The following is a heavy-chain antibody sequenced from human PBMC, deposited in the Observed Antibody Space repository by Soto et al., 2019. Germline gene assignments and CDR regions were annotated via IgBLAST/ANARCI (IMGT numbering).Heavy chain of an antibody. CDR1: GDSVSSNSAA. CDR2: TYYRSKWYS. D-gene: IGHD1-1*01. V-gene: IGHV6-1*01. J-gene: IGHJ6*03. Sequence: SQTLSLTCDISGDSVSSNSAAWNWIRQTPSRGLEWPGRTYYRSKWYSNYAISVKSRVTVNPDTFKNQFSLQLNSVTPEDTAVYYCARGSWDDVSGHYYMDVWGKGTTVTVSS. CDR3: ARGSWDDVSGHYYMDV.